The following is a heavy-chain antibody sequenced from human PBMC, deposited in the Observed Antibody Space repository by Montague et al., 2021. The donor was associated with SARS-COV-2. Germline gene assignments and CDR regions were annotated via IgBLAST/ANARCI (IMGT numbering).Heavy chain of an antibody. V-gene: IGHV4-39*07. Sequence: SETLSLTCTVSGDSISSGGCIWGWIRQPPGKGLEWIASIHIGGTSYLXPSLKSRVTISIDSSKNQFSLNVTSVTAADTAVYFCARSRDWYLGNWGQGTLATVSS. CDR2: IHIGGTS. D-gene: IGHD3-9*01. CDR1: GDSISSGGCI. J-gene: IGHJ4*02. CDR3: ARSRDWYLGN.